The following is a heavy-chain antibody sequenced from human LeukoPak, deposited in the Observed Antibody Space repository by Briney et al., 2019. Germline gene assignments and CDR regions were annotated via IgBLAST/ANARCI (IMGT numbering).Heavy chain of an antibody. CDR1: GYTFTSYY. J-gene: IGHJ5*02. CDR3: AREESDYYDSSGPWFDP. V-gene: IGHV1-46*01. D-gene: IGHD3-22*01. CDR2: INPSGGST. Sequence: ASVEVSCKASGYTFTSYYMHWVRQAPGQGLEWMGIINPSGGSTSYAQKFQGRVTMTRDTSTSTVYMELSSLRSEDTAVYYCAREESDYYDSSGPWFDPWGQGTLVTVSS.